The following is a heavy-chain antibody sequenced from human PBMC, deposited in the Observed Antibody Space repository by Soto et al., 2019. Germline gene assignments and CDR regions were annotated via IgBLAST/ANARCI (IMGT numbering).Heavy chain of an antibody. CDR3: ARTRSLAAGGMYYFYGMYV. D-gene: IGHD6-13*01. CDR1: GYSFNSYW. Sequence: PGESLKISCQGSGYSFNSYWIGWVRQMPGKGLEWMGIIYPGDSDTRYSPSFQGQVTISADKSIATAYLQWSSLKASDTAMYYCARTRSLAAGGMYYFYGMYVWGQGTTVTVSS. J-gene: IGHJ6*02. CDR2: IYPGDSDT. V-gene: IGHV5-51*01.